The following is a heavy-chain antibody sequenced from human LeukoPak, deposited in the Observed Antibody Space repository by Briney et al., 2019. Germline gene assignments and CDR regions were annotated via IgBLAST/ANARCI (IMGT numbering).Heavy chain of an antibody. D-gene: IGHD5-18*01. J-gene: IGHJ6*02. V-gene: IGHV3-21*01. CDR3: AGINTPSYGMDV. Sequence: PGESLRLSCATSGFTFSSYSMNWVRQAPGKGLEWVSSVSTSSSYIYYADSVKGRFTISRDNAKNSVYLQMNSLRAEDTAVYYCAGINTPSYGMDVWGQGTTVTVSS. CDR1: GFTFSSYS. CDR2: VSTSSSYI.